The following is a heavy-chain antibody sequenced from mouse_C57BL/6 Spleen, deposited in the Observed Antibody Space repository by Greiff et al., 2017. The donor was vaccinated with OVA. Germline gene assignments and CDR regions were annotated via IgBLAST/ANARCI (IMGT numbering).Heavy chain of an antibody. CDR2: IDPSDSYT. CDR3: ARRNPITTVGDY. Sequence: VKLQQPGAELVKPGASVKLSCKASGYTFTSYWMQWVKQRPGQGLEWIGEIDPSDSYTNYNQKFKGKATLTVDTSSSTAYMQLSSLTSEDSAVYYCARRNPITTVGDYWGQGTTLTVSS. CDR1: GYTFTSYW. D-gene: IGHD1-1*01. J-gene: IGHJ2*01. V-gene: IGHV1-50*01.